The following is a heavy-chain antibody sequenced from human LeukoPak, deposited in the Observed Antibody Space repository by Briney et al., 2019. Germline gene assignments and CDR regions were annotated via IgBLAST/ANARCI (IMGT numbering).Heavy chain of an antibody. D-gene: IGHD6-19*01. CDR1: GGSFSRYY. CDR3: ARGGHGGYSSGSRLAKYYFDY. Sequence: SETLSLTCAVYGGSFSRYYWSWIRQPPGKGLEWIGEINHSGSTNYNPSLKSRVTISVDTSKNQFSLKLSSVTAADTAVYYCARGGHGGYSSGSRLAKYYFDYWGQGTLVTVSS. V-gene: IGHV4-34*01. J-gene: IGHJ4*02. CDR2: INHSGST.